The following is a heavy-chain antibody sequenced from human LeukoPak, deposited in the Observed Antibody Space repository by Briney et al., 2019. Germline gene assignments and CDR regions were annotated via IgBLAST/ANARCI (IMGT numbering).Heavy chain of an antibody. J-gene: IGHJ5*02. V-gene: IGHV4-59*01. CDR2: IYYTGST. Sequence: PSETLSLTCTRSGGSINGYYWSWIRQPPGKGLEWMGYIYYTGSTNYNPSLKTRVTISLDTSKNQFSLKLSSVTAADTAVYYCAREWKWELLGGWFDPWGQGTLVTVSS. CDR1: GGSINGYY. D-gene: IGHD1-26*01. CDR3: AREWKWELLGGWFDP.